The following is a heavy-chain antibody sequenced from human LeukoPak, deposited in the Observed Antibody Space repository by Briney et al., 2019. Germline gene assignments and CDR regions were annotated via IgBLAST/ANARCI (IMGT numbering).Heavy chain of an antibody. Sequence: PGGSLRLSCAASGFTFSSYWMSWVRQAPGKGLEWVANIKQDGSEKYYVDSVKGRFTISRDNAKNSLYLQMNSLRAEDTAVYYCARDLYQLYYYYMDVWGKGTTVTISS. CDR3: ARDLYQLYYYYMDV. J-gene: IGHJ6*03. CDR2: IKQDGSEK. CDR1: GFTFSSYW. D-gene: IGHD2-2*01. V-gene: IGHV3-7*01.